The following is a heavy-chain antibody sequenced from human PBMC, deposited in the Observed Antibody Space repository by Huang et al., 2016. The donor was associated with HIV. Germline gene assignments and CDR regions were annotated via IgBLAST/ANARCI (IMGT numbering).Heavy chain of an antibody. CDR3: ARLRVSGSYLNYYYGMDV. J-gene: IGHJ6*02. Sequence: QLQLQESGPGLVKPSETLSLTCTVSGGSISSGSYYWGWVRQPPGKGLDGIGSIYYSWNTYDTPSRTSRVTISVDTSKNPFSLKLSAVTAADTAVYYCARLRVSGSYLNYYYGMDVWGQGTTVTVSS. D-gene: IGHD1-26*01. CDR2: IYYSWNT. V-gene: IGHV4-39*01. CDR1: GGSISSGSYY.